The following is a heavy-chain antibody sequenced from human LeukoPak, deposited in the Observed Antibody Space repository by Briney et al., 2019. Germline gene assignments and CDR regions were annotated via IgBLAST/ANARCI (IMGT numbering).Heavy chain of an antibody. CDR2: IRSQAYTGTA. CDR1: GFTFGYYA. CDR3: TRAVLASAGLLFDH. J-gene: IGHJ4*02. D-gene: IGHD6-13*01. V-gene: IGHV3-49*03. Sequence: GGSLRLSCTGSGFTFGYYAMSWFRQAPGKGLEWVGFIRSQAYTGTADYAASVNGRFTLSRDDSKTIVYLQMNSLKIEDTAVYYCTRAVLASAGLLFDHWGQGALVAVSS.